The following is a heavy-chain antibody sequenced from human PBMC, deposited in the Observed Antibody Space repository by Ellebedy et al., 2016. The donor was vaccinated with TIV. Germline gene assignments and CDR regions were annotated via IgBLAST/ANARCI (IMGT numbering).Heavy chain of an antibody. V-gene: IGHV3-30*01. J-gene: IGHJ5*02. CDR1: GFTFSSYA. CDR3: ARNLYSSNLDWFDP. Sequence: GESLKISCAASGFTFSSYAMHWVRQAPGKGLEWVAVISYEGITKYYADSVKGRLTISRDNSKNTLYLQMNSLRAEDTAVYYCARNLYSSNLDWFDPWGQGTLVTVSS. D-gene: IGHD6-13*01. CDR2: ISYEGITK.